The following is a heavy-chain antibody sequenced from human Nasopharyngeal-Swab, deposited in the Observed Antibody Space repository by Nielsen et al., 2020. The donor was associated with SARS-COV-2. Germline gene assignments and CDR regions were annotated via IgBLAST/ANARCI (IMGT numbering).Heavy chain of an antibody. D-gene: IGHD5-18*01. CDR2: INPNSGGT. V-gene: IGHV1-2*02. J-gene: IGHJ4*02. Sequence: ASVKVSCKASGYTFTGYYMHWVRQAPGQGLEWMGWINPNSGGTNYAQKFQGRVTITRDTSASTAYMELSSLRSEDTAVYYCARVWQLWESDYWGQGTLVTVSS. CDR1: GYTFTGYY. CDR3: ARVWQLWESDY.